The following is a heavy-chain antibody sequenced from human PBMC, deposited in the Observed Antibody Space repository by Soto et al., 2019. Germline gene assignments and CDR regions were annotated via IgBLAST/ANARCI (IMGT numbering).Heavy chain of an antibody. CDR1: GFTFSSYE. J-gene: IGHJ4*02. D-gene: IGHD4-17*01. Sequence: EVQLVESGGGLVQPGGSLRLSCAASGFTFSSYEMNWVRQAPGKGLEWVSYISSSGSTIYYADSVKGRFTISRDNAKNSPYLQMNSLRAEDTAVYYCARALRQWGYFDYWGQGTLVTVSS. V-gene: IGHV3-48*03. CDR3: ARALRQWGYFDY. CDR2: ISSSGSTI.